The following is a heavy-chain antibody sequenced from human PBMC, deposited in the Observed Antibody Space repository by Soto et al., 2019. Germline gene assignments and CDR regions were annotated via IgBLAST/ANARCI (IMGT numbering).Heavy chain of an antibody. CDR1: GFTFSSYA. Sequence: HPGGSLRLSCAASGFTFSSYAMSWVRQAPGKGLEWVSAISGSGGSTYYADSVKGRFTISRDNSKNTLYLQMNSLRAEDTAVYYCAKDGGGVMITFGGVIVTPFDYWGQGTLVTVSS. J-gene: IGHJ4*02. D-gene: IGHD3-16*02. CDR3: AKDGGGVMITFGGVIVTPFDY. V-gene: IGHV3-23*01. CDR2: ISGSGGST.